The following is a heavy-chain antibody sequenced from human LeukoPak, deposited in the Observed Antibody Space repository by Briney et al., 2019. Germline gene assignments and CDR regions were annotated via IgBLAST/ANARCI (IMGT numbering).Heavy chain of an antibody. V-gene: IGHV4-30-2*01. J-gene: IGHJ6*03. CDR2: INHSGST. D-gene: IGHD1-26*01. CDR1: GGSISSGGYS. Sequence: SETLSLTCAVSGGSISSGGYSWSWIRQPPGKGLEWIGEINHSGSTNYNPSLKSRVTISVDTSKNQFSLKLSSVTAADTAVYYCARRRGYYALYYYYYMDVWGKGTTVTISS. CDR3: ARRRGYYALYYYYYMDV.